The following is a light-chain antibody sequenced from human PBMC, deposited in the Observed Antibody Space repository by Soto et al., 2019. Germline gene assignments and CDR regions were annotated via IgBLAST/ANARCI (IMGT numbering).Light chain of an antibody. Sequence: QSVLTQPPSASGTPGQRVTISCSGSSSNIGSHTVNWYQQLPGTAPKLLLFNNNQRPSGVPDRFSGSKSGSSASLPISGLLSEGEAGYYCAVWDDSLNGVVFGGGTKLTVL. V-gene: IGLV1-44*01. J-gene: IGLJ3*02. CDR3: AVWDDSLNGVV. CDR1: SSNIGSHT. CDR2: NNN.